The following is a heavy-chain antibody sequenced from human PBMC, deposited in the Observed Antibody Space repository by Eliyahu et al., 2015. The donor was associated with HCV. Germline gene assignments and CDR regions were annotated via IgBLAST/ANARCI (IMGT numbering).Heavy chain of an antibody. V-gene: IGHV3-9*01. Sequence: EVQLVESGGGLVQPGRSLXLSCAASGFTFDDYAMHWVRQAPGKGLEWVSXISWNSGSIGYADSVKGRFTISRDNAKNSLYLQMNSLRAEDTALYYCAKDKHSSPDAFDIWGQGTMVTVSS. CDR1: GFTFDDYA. CDR3: AKDKHSSPDAFDI. CDR2: ISWNSGSI. J-gene: IGHJ3*02. D-gene: IGHD6-13*01.